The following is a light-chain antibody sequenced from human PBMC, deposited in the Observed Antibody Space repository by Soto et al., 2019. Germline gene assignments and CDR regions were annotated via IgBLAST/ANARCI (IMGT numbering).Light chain of an antibody. CDR3: QQRSNWPRT. CDR1: LSVFSY. Sequence: EIVLTQSPATLSLSPGESATLSCRASLSVFSYLAWYQQKPGQAPRLLIYDASNRATSVPPRFSGSGSGTDFTLTISSLEPEDFAVYYCQQRSNWPRTFGQGTKVEIK. V-gene: IGKV3-11*01. CDR2: DAS. J-gene: IGKJ1*01.